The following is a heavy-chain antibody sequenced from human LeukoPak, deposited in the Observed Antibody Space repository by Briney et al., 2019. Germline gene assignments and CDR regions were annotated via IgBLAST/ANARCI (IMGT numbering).Heavy chain of an antibody. V-gene: IGHV3-23*01. D-gene: IGHD4-17*01. J-gene: IGHJ4*02. CDR1: GFTFSSYA. Sequence: GGSLRLSCAASGFTFSSYAMSWVRQAPGKGLEWVSAISGSGGSTYYADSVKGRFTISRDNAENSLYVQMNSLRAEDTAVYYCARTTVFDYWGQGTLVTVSS. CDR2: ISGSGGST. CDR3: ARTTVFDY.